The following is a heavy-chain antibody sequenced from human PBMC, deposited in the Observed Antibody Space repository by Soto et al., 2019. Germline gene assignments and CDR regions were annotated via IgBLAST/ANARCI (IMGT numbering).Heavy chain of an antibody. CDR1: GGSISSYY. CDR3: ARHGLDYYDTYFDY. Sequence: SETLSLTCTVSGGSISSYYWSWIRQPPGKGLEWIGYIYYSGSTNYNPSLKSRVTISVDTSKNQFSLKLSSVTAADTAVYYCARHGLDYYDTYFDYWGQGTLVTVSS. J-gene: IGHJ4*02. D-gene: IGHD3-22*01. CDR2: IYYSGST. V-gene: IGHV4-59*08.